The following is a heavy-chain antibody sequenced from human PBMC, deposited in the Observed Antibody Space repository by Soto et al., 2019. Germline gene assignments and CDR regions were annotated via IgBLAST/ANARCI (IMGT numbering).Heavy chain of an antibody. J-gene: IGHJ4*02. CDR2: ISSSSSYI. CDR1: GFTFSSYS. D-gene: IGHD6-19*01. Sequence: GGSLRLSCAASGFTFSSYSMNWVRQAPGKGLEWVSSISSSSSYIYYADSVKGRFTISRDNAKNSLYLQMNSLRAEDTAVYYCASPGIAVAGTRNWGQGTLVTVSS. V-gene: IGHV3-21*01. CDR3: ASPGIAVAGTRN.